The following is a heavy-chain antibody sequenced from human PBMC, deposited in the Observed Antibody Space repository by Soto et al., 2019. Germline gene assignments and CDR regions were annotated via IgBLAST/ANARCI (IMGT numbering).Heavy chain of an antibody. CDR3: ARSEVLYFDY. CDR2: IYYSGST. CDR1: GGSISSYY. V-gene: IGHV4-59*01. Sequence: SETLSLTCTVSGGSISSYYWSWIRQPPGKGLEWIGYIYYSGSTNYNPSLKSRVTISVDTSKNQFSLKLSSVTAADTAVYYCARSEVLYFDYWGQGTLVTVSS. J-gene: IGHJ4*02. D-gene: IGHD2-2*01.